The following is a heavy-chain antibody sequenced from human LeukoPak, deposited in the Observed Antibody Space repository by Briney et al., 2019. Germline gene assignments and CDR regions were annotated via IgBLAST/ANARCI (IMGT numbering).Heavy chain of an antibody. CDR3: ARDNPYYYLY. CDR1: GYTFTHYG. D-gene: IGHD3-22*01. V-gene: IGHV1-18*01. J-gene: IGHJ4*02. Sequence: GASVKVSCKASGYTFTHYGISWLRQAPGQGLEWMGWISAYNGDTKYAQNLQGRVTMTTDTSTSTAYMELRSLRSDDTAVYYCARDNPYYYLYWGQGTLVTVSS. CDR2: ISAYNGDT.